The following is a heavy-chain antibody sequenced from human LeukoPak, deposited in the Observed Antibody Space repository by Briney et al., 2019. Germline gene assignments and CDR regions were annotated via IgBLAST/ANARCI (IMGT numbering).Heavy chain of an antibody. CDR2: ISGSGGST. V-gene: IGHV3-23*01. J-gene: IGHJ4*02. Sequence: GGSLRLSCAASGFTFSNYAMSWVRQAPGKGLEWVSAISGSGGSTYYADSVKGRFTISRDNSKNTLYLQMNSLRAEDTAVYYCAKAIGDDYGGGDYWGQGTLVTVSS. D-gene: IGHD4-23*01. CDR3: AKAIGDDYGGGDY. CDR1: GFTFSNYA.